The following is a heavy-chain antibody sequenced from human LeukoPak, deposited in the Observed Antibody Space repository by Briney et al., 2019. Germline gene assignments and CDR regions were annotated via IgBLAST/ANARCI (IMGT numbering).Heavy chain of an antibody. J-gene: IGHJ5*02. D-gene: IGHD6-13*01. CDR3: AREAQLVLNWFDP. CDR2: ISYDGSNK. Sequence: QPGGSLRPSCAASGFTFSSYAMPWVRQAPGKGLGWVAVISYDGSNKYYADSVKGRFAISRDNSKNTLYLQMNSLRAEDTAVYYCAREAQLVLNWFDPWGQGTLVTVSS. V-gene: IGHV3-30*09. CDR1: GFTFSSYA.